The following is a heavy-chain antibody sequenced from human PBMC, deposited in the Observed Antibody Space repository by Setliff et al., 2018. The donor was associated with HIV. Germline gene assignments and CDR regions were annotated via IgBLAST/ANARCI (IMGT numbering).Heavy chain of an antibody. D-gene: IGHD3-10*01. V-gene: IGHV4-59*12. CDR1: GGSISSYY. CDR2: IFYSGST. CDR3: ARDTWFGESEDPFYYYMDV. Sequence: SETLSLTCTVSGGSISSYYWSWIRQPPGEGLEWIGYIFYSGSTNYNPSLKSRVTISLDTSKNQFSLKLSSVTAADSAVYYCARDTWFGESEDPFYYYMDVWGKGTTVTVSS. J-gene: IGHJ6*03.